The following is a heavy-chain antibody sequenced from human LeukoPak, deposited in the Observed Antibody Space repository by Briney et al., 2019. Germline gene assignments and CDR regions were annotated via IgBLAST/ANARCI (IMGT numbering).Heavy chain of an antibody. CDR2: ISSSGSTI. J-gene: IGHJ4*02. D-gene: IGHD3-22*01. CDR3: ARGGLELYYDSSGYLNAYFDY. V-gene: IGHV3-48*03. Sequence: GGSLRLSCAAPGFTFSSYEMNWVRQAPGKGLEWVSYISSSGSTIYYADSVKGRFTISRDNAKNSLYLQMNSLRAEDTAVYYCARGGLELYYDSSGYLNAYFDYWGQGTLVTVSS. CDR1: GFTFSSYE.